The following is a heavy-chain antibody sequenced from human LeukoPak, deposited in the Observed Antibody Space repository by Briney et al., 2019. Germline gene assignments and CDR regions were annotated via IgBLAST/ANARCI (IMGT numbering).Heavy chain of an antibody. Sequence: GGSLRLSCAASGFTFSSYSMNWVRQAPGKGLEWVSHITSSSNTIYYADSVKGRFTISRDNAKNSLYLQMNTLRVEDTAVYYCAVAFDIWGQGTMVTVSS. J-gene: IGHJ3*02. CDR1: GFTFSSYS. V-gene: IGHV3-48*01. CDR3: AVAFDI. CDR2: ITSSSNTI.